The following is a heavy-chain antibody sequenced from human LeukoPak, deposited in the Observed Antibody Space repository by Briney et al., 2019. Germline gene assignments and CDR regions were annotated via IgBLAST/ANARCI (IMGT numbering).Heavy chain of an antibody. CDR3: AKDSHGDYISYFDY. CDR2: ISGSGGST. D-gene: IGHD4-17*01. V-gene: IGHV3-23*01. J-gene: IGHJ4*02. CDR1: GFTFSSYG. Sequence: GGTLRLSCAASGFTFSSYGMSWVRQAPGKGLEWVSAISGSGGSTYYADSVKGRFTISRDNSKNTLYLQMNSLRAEDTAVYYCAKDSHGDYISYFDYWGQGTLVTVSS.